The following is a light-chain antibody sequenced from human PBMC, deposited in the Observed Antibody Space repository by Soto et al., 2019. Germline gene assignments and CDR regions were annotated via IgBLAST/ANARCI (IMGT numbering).Light chain of an antibody. V-gene: IGLV2-14*01. CDR1: SSDVGGYDY. J-gene: IGLJ2*01. CDR3: SSYTISRDVV. CDR2: DVS. Sequence: QSVLTQPASVSGSPGQSITISCIGTSSDVGGYDYVSWYQQHPGKGPKLVIYDVSYRPSGVSNRFSGSKSGNTASLTISGLQAEDEADYYCSSYTISRDVVFGGGTQLTVL.